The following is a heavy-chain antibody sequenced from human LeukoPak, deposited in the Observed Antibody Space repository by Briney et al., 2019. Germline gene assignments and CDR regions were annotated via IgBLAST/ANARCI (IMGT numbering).Heavy chain of an antibody. CDR3: ARATQRYCSGTTCFPYWFDT. CDR2: THTSGSP. J-gene: IGHJ5*02. D-gene: IGHD2-2*01. CDR1: GGSMTHYF. Sequence: SGTLSLTCAVSGGSMTHYFWNWIRQAPGKGLEWIGYTHTSGSPDYSRSLKSRVTISLDTSKNHFSLMLSSVTAADTAVYFCARATQRYCSGTTCFPYWFDTWGQGTLATVSS. V-gene: IGHV4-4*09.